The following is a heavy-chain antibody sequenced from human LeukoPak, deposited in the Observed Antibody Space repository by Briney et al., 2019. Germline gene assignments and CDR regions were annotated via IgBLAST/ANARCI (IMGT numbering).Heavy chain of an antibody. V-gene: IGHV1-69*05. Sequence: ASVKVSCKASGGTFSSYAISWVRQAPGQGLEWMGGIIPIFGTANYAQKFQGRVTITTDESTSTAYMELSSLRSEDTAVYYCARESRSGITMVHEVGNGWFDPWGQGTLVTVSS. J-gene: IGHJ5*02. CDR1: GGTFSSYA. CDR2: IIPIFGTA. CDR3: ARESRSGITMVHEVGNGWFDP. D-gene: IGHD3-10*01.